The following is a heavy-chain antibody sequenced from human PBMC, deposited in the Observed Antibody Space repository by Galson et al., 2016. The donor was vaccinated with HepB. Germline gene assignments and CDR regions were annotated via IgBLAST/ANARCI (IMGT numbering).Heavy chain of an antibody. V-gene: IGHV3-23*01. D-gene: IGHD6-13*01. J-gene: IGHJ4*02. Sequence: SLRLSCAASGFTFSSYTMGWVRQAPGKGLEWVSDISRSVIAVYYADSVKGRFTISRDNSKNILYLQMNSLRAEDTAVYYCARAGDSSWYDYWGQGTLVTVSS. CDR3: ARAGDSSWYDY. CDR2: ISRSVIAV. CDR1: GFTFSSYT.